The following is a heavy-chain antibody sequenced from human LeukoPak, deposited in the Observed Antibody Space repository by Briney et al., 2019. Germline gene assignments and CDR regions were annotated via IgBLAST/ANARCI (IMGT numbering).Heavy chain of an antibody. CDR3: AREDCSGGSCSKGMDV. Sequence: GGSLRLSCAASGFTFSSYDMHWVRQATGKGLEWVSAIGTAGDTYYPGSVKGRFTISRENAKNSLYLQMNSLRAGDTAVYYCAREDCSGGSCSKGMDVWGQGTTVTVSS. J-gene: IGHJ6*02. CDR2: IGTAGDT. D-gene: IGHD2-15*01. V-gene: IGHV3-13*01. CDR1: GFTFSSYD.